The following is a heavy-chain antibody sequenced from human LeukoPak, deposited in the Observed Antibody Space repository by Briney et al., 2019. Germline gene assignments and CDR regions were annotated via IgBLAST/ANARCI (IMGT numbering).Heavy chain of an antibody. Sequence: GGSLRLSCAASGFTFTSYGMHWVRQAPGKGLEWVAFIRYDGSNKYYADSVKGRFTISRDNSKNTLYPQMSSLRAEDTAVYYCAKGGYHNYYYYMDVWGKGTTVTISS. J-gene: IGHJ6*03. CDR3: AKGGYHNYYYYMDV. CDR2: IRYDGSNK. CDR1: GFTFTSYG. D-gene: IGHD3-3*01. V-gene: IGHV3-30*02.